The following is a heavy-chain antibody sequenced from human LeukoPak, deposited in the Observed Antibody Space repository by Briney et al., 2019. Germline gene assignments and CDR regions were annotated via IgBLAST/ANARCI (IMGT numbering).Heavy chain of an antibody. Sequence: PGGSLRLSCAASGFTFSSYWMSWVRQAPGKGLEWVANIKQDGSEKYYVDSVKGRFTISRDNSKNTLYLQMNSLRAEDTAVYYCAKDPGGGNYGMDVWGQGTTVTVSS. V-gene: IGHV3-7*01. D-gene: IGHD2-15*01. CDR2: IKQDGSEK. CDR1: GFTFSSYW. J-gene: IGHJ6*02. CDR3: AKDPGGGNYGMDV.